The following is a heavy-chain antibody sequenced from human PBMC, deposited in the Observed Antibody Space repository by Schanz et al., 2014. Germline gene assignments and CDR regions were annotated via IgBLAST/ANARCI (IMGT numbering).Heavy chain of an antibody. Sequence: QVQLVQSGAEVKKPGSSVKVSCKASGGTFSSSTLTWVRQAPGQGLEWMGRIIPILDKTNYAQKFQGRVTMTRDTSTSTVYMELSSLRSEDTALYYCAKGSRSGSKVMDVWGKGTTVTVSS. CDR3: AKGSRSGSKVMDV. J-gene: IGHJ6*03. V-gene: IGHV1-69*09. CDR2: IIPILDKT. D-gene: IGHD3-10*01. CDR1: GGTFSSST.